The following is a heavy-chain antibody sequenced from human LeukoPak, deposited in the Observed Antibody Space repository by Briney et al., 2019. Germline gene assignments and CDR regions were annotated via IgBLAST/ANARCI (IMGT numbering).Heavy chain of an antibody. Sequence: PSETLSLTCTVSGGSISSGGYYWSWIRQHPGKGLEWIGYIYYSGSTYYNPSLKSRVTISVDTSKNQFSLKLSSVTAADTAVYYCAREKRGYSGYDYSFDYWGQGTLVTVSS. CDR3: AREKRGYSGYDYSFDY. V-gene: IGHV4-61*08. J-gene: IGHJ4*02. CDR1: GGSISSGGYY. D-gene: IGHD5-12*01. CDR2: IYYSGST.